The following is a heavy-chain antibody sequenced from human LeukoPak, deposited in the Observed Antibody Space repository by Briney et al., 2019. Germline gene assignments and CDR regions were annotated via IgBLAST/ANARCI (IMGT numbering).Heavy chain of an antibody. D-gene: IGHD3-22*01. CDR3: ARDLPLYYYDSSGNFDY. CDR1: GFTFSSYS. Sequence: GGSLRLSCAASGFTFSSYSMNWVRQAPGKGLEWVSSISSSSSYIYYADSVKGRFTISRDNAKNSLYLQMNSLRAEDTAVYYCARDLPLYYYDSSGNFDYWGQGTLVTVSS. V-gene: IGHV3-21*01. J-gene: IGHJ4*02. CDR2: ISSSSSYI.